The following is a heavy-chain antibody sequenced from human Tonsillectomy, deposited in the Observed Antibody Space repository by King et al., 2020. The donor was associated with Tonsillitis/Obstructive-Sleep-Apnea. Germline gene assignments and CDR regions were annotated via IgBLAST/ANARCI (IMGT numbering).Heavy chain of an antibody. J-gene: IGHJ3*02. V-gene: IGHV4-39*01. CDR3: ARTYNWNDQDAFDI. Sequence: QLQESGPGLVETLSLTCSVSGGSISGSSYYWGWIRQPPGKGLEWIGNIHASGSTYYHPPLRSRFTLSVDTSKNQFSLKLRPVTAADTAVYYCARTYNWNDQDAFDIWGQGTAVTVSS. D-gene: IGHD1-20*01. CDR1: GGSISGSSYY. CDR2: IHASGST.